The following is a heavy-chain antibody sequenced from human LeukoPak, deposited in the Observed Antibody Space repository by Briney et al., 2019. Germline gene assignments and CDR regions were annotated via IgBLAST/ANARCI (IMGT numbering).Heavy chain of an antibody. V-gene: IGHV4-39*01. Sequence: SETLSLTCTVSGGSISSSSYYWGWIRQPPGKGLEWIGSIYYSGSTYYNPSLKSRVTISVDTSKNQLSLKLSSVTAADTAVYYCARYYYDSSGYYYFDYWGQGALVTVSS. CDR3: ARYYYDSSGYYYFDY. CDR1: GGSISSSSYY. D-gene: IGHD3-22*01. CDR2: IYYSGST. J-gene: IGHJ4*02.